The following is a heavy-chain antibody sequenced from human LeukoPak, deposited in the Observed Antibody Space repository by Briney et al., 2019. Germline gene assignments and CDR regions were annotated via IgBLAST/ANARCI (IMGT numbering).Heavy chain of an antibody. CDR3: AADCSSTSCLGY. J-gene: IGHJ4*02. D-gene: IGHD2-2*01. CDR2: ISTTSAYL. CDR1: GFTFRTYR. V-gene: IGHV3-21*01. Sequence: GGSLRLSCAASGFTFRTYRMNWLRQAPGKGLEWVSSISTTSAYLKYADSVKGRFTVSRDNAKNSLYLQMNSLRAEDTAVYYCAADCSSTSCLGYWGPGTLVTVSS.